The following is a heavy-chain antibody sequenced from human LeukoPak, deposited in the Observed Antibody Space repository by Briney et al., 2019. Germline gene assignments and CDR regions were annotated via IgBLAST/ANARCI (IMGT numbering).Heavy chain of an antibody. J-gene: IGHJ6*03. CDR2: INHSGST. CDR1: GGSFSDYY. Sequence: PETLSLTCAAYGGSFSDYYWSWIRQPPGKGLEWIGEINHSGSTNYNPSLKSRVTISVDTSKNQFSLKLRSVTAADAAVYYCSRGQDDKAPYYYYMDVWGKGTTVTVSS. CDR3: SRGQDDKAPYYYYMDV. D-gene: IGHD1-1*01. V-gene: IGHV4-34*01.